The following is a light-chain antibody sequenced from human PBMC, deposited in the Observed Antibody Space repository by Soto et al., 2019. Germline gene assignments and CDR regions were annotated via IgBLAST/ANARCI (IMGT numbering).Light chain of an antibody. CDR2: EVN. Sequence: SWYQQHPGKAPKLIIYEVNKRPSGVPDRLSGSKSGNTASLTVSGLQKEDEDDYYCSSFAGSNNLRMFGGGTKLTVL. CDR3: SSFAGSNNLRM. V-gene: IGLV2-8*01. J-gene: IGLJ3*02.